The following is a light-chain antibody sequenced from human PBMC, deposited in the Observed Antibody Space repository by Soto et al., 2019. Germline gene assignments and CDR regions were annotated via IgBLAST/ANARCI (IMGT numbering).Light chain of an antibody. V-gene: IGKV3-20*01. CDR3: QQYGTSPWA. CDR2: AAS. CDR1: QSVGRNY. J-gene: IGKJ1*01. Sequence: EIVLTQFPGTLSLSPGERATLSCRASQSVGRNYVAWYQQKPGQAPRVIIYAASNRASGIPDRFSGSGSGSDFTLTISRLEPEDFAVHYCQQYGTSPWAFGQGTKVEIK.